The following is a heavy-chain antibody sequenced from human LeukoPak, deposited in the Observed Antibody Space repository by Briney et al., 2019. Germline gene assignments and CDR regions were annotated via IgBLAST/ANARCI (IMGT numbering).Heavy chain of an antibody. Sequence: TTGESLQISCQGSEYSFATYWIAWLRQLPGKGLEWMGIIYPSDSDTRYSPSFQGQVTISADKSIKTAYLQWSSLKASDTAMYYCARPLQGIVGATGFDYWGQGTLVTVSS. CDR2: IYPSDSDT. D-gene: IGHD1-26*01. V-gene: IGHV5-51*01. J-gene: IGHJ4*02. CDR3: ARPLQGIVGATGFDY. CDR1: EYSFATYW.